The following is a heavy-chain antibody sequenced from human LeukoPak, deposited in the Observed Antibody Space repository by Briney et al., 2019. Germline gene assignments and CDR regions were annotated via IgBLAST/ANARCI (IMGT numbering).Heavy chain of an antibody. V-gene: IGHV4-59*01. J-gene: IGHJ6*02. Sequence: SETLSLTCTVSGGSISSYYWSWIRQPPGKGLEWIGYIYYSGSTNYNPSLKSRVTISVDTSKNQFSLKLSSVTAADTAVYYCARPAPDKLLWFGESLPGGMDVWGQGTTVTVSS. CDR3: ARPAPDKLLWFGESLPGGMDV. CDR1: GGSISSYY. D-gene: IGHD3-10*01. CDR2: IYYSGST.